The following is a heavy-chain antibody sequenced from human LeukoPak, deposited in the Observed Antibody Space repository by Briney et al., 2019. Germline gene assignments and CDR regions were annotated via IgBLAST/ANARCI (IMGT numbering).Heavy chain of an antibody. CDR1: GYTFTSYG. D-gene: IGHD3-10*01. CDR3: ARAPEFEVLLWSGELLIFDY. V-gene: IGHV1-18*01. CDR2: ISACNGNT. J-gene: IGHJ4*02. Sequence: GASVKVSCKASGYTFTSYGISWVRQAPGQGLEWKGWISACNGNTNYAQKLQGRVTMTTDTSTSTAYMELRSLRSDDTAVYYCARAPEFEVLLWSGELLIFDYWGQGTLVTVSS.